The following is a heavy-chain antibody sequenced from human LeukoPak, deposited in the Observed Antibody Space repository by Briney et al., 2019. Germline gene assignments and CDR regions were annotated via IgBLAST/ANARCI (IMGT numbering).Heavy chain of an antibody. D-gene: IGHD3-9*01. CDR1: GYSFTSYW. V-gene: IGHV5-51*01. Sequence: GESLKISCKGSGYSFTSYWIGWVRQMPGKGLEWMGIIYPGDSDTRYSPPFQGQVTISADKSISTAYLRWSSLKASDSAKYYCARYYDILTGPDYWGQGTLVTVSS. CDR2: IYPGDSDT. J-gene: IGHJ4*02. CDR3: ARYYDILTGPDY.